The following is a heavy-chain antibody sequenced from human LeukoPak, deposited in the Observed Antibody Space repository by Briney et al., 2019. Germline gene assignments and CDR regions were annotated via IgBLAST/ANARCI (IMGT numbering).Heavy chain of an antibody. V-gene: IGHV4-39*01. CDR2: IYYSGST. J-gene: IGHJ6*03. CDR3: ARRSRDYSNRHVSSYYIDV. CDR1: GGSISSSSYY. D-gene: IGHD4-11*01. Sequence: SETLSLTCTVSGGSISSSSYYWGWIRQPPGKGLEWIGSIYYSGSTTYNPSLKSRVNISVDTSKNQFSLKLNSVTAAETAVYYCARRSRDYSNRHVSSYYIDVWGKGTTVTVSS.